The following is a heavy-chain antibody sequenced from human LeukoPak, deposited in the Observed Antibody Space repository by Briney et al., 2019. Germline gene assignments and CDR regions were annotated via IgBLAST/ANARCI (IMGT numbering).Heavy chain of an antibody. CDR2: ISGSSSYI. J-gene: IGHJ4*02. Sequence: PGGSLRLSCAASGFTFSSYSMNWVRQAPGKGLEWVSSISGSSSYIYYADSLKGRFTISRDNAKNSLYLQMNSLRAEDTAVYYCARGVGIVGATRDYSDYWGQGTLVTVSS. CDR1: GFTFSSYS. CDR3: ARGVGIVGATRDYSDY. V-gene: IGHV3-21*01. D-gene: IGHD1-26*01.